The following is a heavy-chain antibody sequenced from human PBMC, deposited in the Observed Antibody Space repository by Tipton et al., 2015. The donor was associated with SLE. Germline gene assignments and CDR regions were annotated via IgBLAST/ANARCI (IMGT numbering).Heavy chain of an antibody. J-gene: IGHJ6*03. Sequence: QLVQSGAEVKKPGASVKVSCKASGYIFTTYYIHWVRQAPGQGLEWMGRINPSGGNTIHAQKFQGRVTMTRDTSTSTVYMEVRSLRSEDTAVYYCARGERSLETYGYYYMDVWGKGTTVTVSS. CDR1: GYIFTTYY. D-gene: IGHD1-1*01. V-gene: IGHV1-46*01. CDR2: INPSGGNT. CDR3: ARGERSLETYGYYYMDV.